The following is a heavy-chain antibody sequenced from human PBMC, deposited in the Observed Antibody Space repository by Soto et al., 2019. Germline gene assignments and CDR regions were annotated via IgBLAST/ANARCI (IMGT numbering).Heavy chain of an antibody. CDR2: IWYDGSNK. CDR3: ARDGYSSGWHGRRGIDY. V-gene: IGHV3-33*01. Sequence: GGSLRLSCAASGFTFSSYGMHWVRQAPGKGLEWVAVIWYDGSNKYYADSVKGRFTISRDNSKNTLYLQMNSLRAEDTAVYYCARDGYSSGWHGRRGIDYWGQGTLVTVSS. D-gene: IGHD6-19*01. CDR1: GFTFSSYG. J-gene: IGHJ4*02.